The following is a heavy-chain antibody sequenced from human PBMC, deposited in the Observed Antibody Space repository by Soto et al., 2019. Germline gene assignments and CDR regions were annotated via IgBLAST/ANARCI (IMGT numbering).Heavy chain of an antibody. Sequence: ETLSLTCTVSGGSISSYYWSWIRQPPGKGLEWIGYIYYSGSTNYNPSLKSRVTISVDTSKNQFSLKLSSVTAADTAVYYCARGSTRFFPYYYDSSGTANWFDPWGQGTLVTVS. D-gene: IGHD3-22*01. CDR1: GGSISSYY. CDR3: ARGSTRFFPYYYDSSGTANWFDP. CDR2: IYYSGST. V-gene: IGHV4-59*01. J-gene: IGHJ5*02.